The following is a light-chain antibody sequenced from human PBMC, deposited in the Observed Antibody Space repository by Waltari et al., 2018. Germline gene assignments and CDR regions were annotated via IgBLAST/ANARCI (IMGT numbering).Light chain of an antibody. J-gene: IGKJ1*01. CDR3: QHYVRLPAT. CDR2: GAS. V-gene: IGKV3-20*01. Sequence: LVLTQSPGTLSLSPGDRPTLPCRASQSVSRTLAWYQQKPGQAPKLLIYGASIRATGIPDRFTGSGSGTDFSLTISSLEPEDFAIYFCQHYVRLPATFGQGTKVEIK. CDR1: QSVSRT.